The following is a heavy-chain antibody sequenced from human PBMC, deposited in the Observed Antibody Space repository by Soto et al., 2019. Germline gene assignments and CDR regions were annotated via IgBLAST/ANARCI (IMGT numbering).Heavy chain of an antibody. V-gene: IGHV1-69*12. CDR2: IIPIFGTA. D-gene: IGHD2-15*01. CDR3: ARARRGYCSGGSCSYFDY. J-gene: IGHJ4*02. Sequence: QVQLVQSGAEVKKPGSSVKVSCKASGGTFSSYAISWVRQAPGLGLEWMGGIIPIFGTANYAQKFQGRVTITADESTSTAYMELSSLRSEDTAVYYCARARRGYCSGGSCSYFDYWGQGTLVTVSS. CDR1: GGTFSSYA.